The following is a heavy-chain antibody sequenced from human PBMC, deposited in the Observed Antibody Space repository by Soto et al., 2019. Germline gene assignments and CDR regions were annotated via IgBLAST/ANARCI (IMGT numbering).Heavy chain of an antibody. V-gene: IGHV1-69*01. CDR3: ARDGVDVSRTTVRHGALDI. D-gene: IGHD4-17*01. CDR1: GGSFNTYG. CDR2: FLPVFTTA. J-gene: IGHJ3*02. Sequence: QVQLVQSGAEVKKPGSSVKVSCKASGGSFNTYGISWVRQAPGQGLEWMGGFLPVFTTAKYAQKFQGRVSITADESTYTAYMELSSLRSEDTAVYFCARDGVDVSRTTVRHGALDIWDQGTVVTVSS.